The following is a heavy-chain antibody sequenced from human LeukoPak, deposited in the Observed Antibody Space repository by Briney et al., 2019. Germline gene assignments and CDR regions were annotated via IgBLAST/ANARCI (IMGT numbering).Heavy chain of an antibody. J-gene: IGHJ4*02. CDR3: ARTPRLIAARPLYYFDY. CDR1: GGSVSSSSDY. V-gene: IGHV4-39*01. CDR2: NYDSGST. Sequence: SETLSLTCTGAGGSVSSSSDYWGWIRQPPGKGLEWIGSNYDSGSTYYNPSLKSRVTISVDTSKNQFSLKLSSVTAADTAVYYCARTPRLIAARPLYYFDYWGQGTLVTVSS. D-gene: IGHD6-6*01.